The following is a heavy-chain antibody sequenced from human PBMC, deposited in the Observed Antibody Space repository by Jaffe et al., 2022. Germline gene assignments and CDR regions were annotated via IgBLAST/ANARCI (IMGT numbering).Heavy chain of an antibody. CDR3: TKDQSIAESGEGGFDY. CDR1: GFSFSTYR. J-gene: IGHJ4*02. V-gene: IGHV3-30*18. Sequence: QVHLVESGGGVVQPGGSLRLSCTTSGFSFSTYRMHWVRQAPGRGLEWVGLIASDGSNQYYADSVKGRFTMSRDNSKNTLSLQMSRLRPEDTAVYYCTKDQSIAESGEGGFDYWGQGTQVTVSS. CDR2: IASDGSNQ. D-gene: IGHD6-6*01.